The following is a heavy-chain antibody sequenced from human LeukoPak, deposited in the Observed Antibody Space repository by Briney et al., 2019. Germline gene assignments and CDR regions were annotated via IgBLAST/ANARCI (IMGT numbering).Heavy chain of an antibody. CDR1: GFTFSSYA. V-gene: IGHV3-23*01. Sequence: GGSLRLSCAASGFTFSSYAMGWVRQAPGKGLEWVSVISGSGGSAYYADSVKGRFTISRDNSKNTLYLQMNSLTVDDTAVYYCAKDPTVAGRAEYFQHWGQGTLVTVSS. CDR2: ISGSGGSA. D-gene: IGHD6-19*01. J-gene: IGHJ1*01. CDR3: AKDPTVAGRAEYFQH.